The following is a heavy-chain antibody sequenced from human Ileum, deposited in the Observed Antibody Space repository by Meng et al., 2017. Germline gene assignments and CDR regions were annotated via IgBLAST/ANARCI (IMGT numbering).Heavy chain of an antibody. V-gene: IGHV3-48*03. CDR1: GFTFSSYE. CDR2: IAGVTNT. D-gene: IGHD3-10*01. J-gene: IGHJ4*02. Sequence: GGSLRLSCAASGFTFSSYEMNWVRQAPGKGLEWISYIAGVTNTKYADSVKGRFTISRDNANNLLYLQMNNLRAEDTAVYYCARELPGVRGDALDHWGQGTLVTVSS. CDR3: ARELPGVRGDALDH.